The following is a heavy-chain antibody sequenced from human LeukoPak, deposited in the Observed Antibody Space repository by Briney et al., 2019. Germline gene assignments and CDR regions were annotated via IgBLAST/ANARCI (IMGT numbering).Heavy chain of an antibody. CDR3: AKAGNIGYYYYMDV. V-gene: IGHV3-30*02. CDR2: IWYGGSNK. Sequence: GGSLRLSCMGSRFAFNYYGMHWVRQAPGKGLEWVAVIWYGGSNKYYADSVKGRFTISRDNSKNTLYLQMNSLRAEDTAVYYCAKAGNIGYYYYMDVWGKGTTVTVSS. CDR1: RFAFNYYG. D-gene: IGHD1/OR15-1a*01. J-gene: IGHJ6*03.